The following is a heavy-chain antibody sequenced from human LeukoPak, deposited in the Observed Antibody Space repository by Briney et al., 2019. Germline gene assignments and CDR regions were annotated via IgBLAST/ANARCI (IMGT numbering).Heavy chain of an antibody. CDR3: ARAPYYDSSGVVMGFDY. Sequence: PGGSLRLSCAASGFTFSSYSMNWVRQAPGKGLEWVSSISSSSSYIYYADSVKGRFTISRDNAKNSLYLQMNSLRAEDTAVYYCARAPYYDSSGVVMGFDYWGQGTLVTVSS. CDR2: ISSSSSYI. J-gene: IGHJ4*02. V-gene: IGHV3-21*01. CDR1: GFTFSSYS. D-gene: IGHD3-22*01.